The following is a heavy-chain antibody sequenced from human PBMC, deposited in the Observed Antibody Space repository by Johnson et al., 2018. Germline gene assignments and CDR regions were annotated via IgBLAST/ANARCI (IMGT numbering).Heavy chain of an antibody. V-gene: IGHV3-23*01. D-gene: IGHD5-18*01. Sequence: VQSGRSLRLSCATXGFTFSSYAMSWVRQAPGKGLEWVSGISESGGSTYYADSVKGRFTISRDNSKNTLYLQMSSLRPEDTALYYCARENGYGAFDVWGQGTMVTVSS. CDR3: ARENGYGAFDV. CDR2: ISESGGST. J-gene: IGHJ3*01. CDR1: GFTFSSYA.